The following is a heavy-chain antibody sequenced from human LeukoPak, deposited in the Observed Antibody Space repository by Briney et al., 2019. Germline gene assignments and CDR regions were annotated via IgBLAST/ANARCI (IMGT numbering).Heavy chain of an antibody. V-gene: IGHV3-33*06. J-gene: IGHJ4*02. D-gene: IGHD3-22*01. CDR1: GFTLSSSG. Sequence: GGSLRLSCAASGFTLSSSGMHWVRQAPGKGLEWVVVIWYDGRYTYYADSVKGRFTTSRDSSKNTVYLQMKSLRAEDTGFYYCAKDRGNYYDTSTMDYWGQGTLVTVSS. CDR2: IWYDGRYT. CDR3: AKDRGNYYDTSTMDY.